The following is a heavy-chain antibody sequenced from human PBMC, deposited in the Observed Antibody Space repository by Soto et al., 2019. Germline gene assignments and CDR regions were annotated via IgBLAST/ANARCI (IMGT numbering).Heavy chain of an antibody. V-gene: IGHV1-69*13. D-gene: IGHD6-13*01. Sequence: GASVKVSCKASGGTFSSYAISWVRQAPGQGLEWMGGIIPIFGTANYAQKFQGRVTITADESTSTAYMELSSLRSEDTAVYYCARGYSSSWYRGDAFDIWGQGTMVTVS. CDR2: IIPIFGTA. CDR1: GGTFSSYA. CDR3: ARGYSSSWYRGDAFDI. J-gene: IGHJ3*02.